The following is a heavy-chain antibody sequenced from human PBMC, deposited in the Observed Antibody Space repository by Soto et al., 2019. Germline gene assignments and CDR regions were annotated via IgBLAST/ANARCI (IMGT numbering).Heavy chain of an antibody. D-gene: IGHD3-3*01. CDR3: ATMNPSYYDFWSGSDY. J-gene: IGHJ4*02. V-gene: IGHV4-39*01. CDR2: IYYSGST. CDR1: GGSISSSSYY. Sequence: QLQLQESGPGLVKPSETLSLTCTVSGGSISSSSYYWGWIRQPPGKGLAWIGSIYYSGSTYYNPSLKSRVTISVDTSKNQFSLKLSSVTAADTAVYYCATMNPSYYDFWSGSDYWGQGTLVTVSS.